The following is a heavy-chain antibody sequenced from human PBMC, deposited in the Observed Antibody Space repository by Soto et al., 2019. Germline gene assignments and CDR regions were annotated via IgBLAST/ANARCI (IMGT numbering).Heavy chain of an antibody. CDR3: VRGHYFDSSTYPDGMDV. Sequence: PSQTLSLTCVISGDSVSIYSGAWNWIRQSPSRGLEWLGRTYYRSKWYNDYAVSEKSRITINPDTSKNQFSLQLNSVTPEDTAVYYCVRGHYFDSSTYPDGMDVWGQGTTVTVSS. CDR2: TYYRSKWYN. V-gene: IGHV6-1*01. J-gene: IGHJ6*02. CDR1: GDSVSIYSGA. D-gene: IGHD3-22*01.